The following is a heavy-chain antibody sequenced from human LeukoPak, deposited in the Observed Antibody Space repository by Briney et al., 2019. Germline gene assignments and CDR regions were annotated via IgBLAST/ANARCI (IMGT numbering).Heavy chain of an antibody. CDR2: ISGSGDRT. Sequence: HPEGSLRLSCAASGLFFSSSAMSWVRQAPGKGLQWVSSISGSGDRTHYADSVKGRSTISRHNSKNTLYLQMNSLRAEDTAVYYCAREQYWYFDLWGRGTLVTVSS. CDR1: GLFFSSSA. J-gene: IGHJ2*01. V-gene: IGHV3-23*01. CDR3: AREQYWYFDL.